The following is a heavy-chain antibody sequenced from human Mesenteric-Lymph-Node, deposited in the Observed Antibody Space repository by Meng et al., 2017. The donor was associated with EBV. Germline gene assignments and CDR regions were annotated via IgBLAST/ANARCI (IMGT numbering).Heavy chain of an antibody. CDR3: ARAHYRSGWYGFNY. CDR2: GSPSGGSA. J-gene: IGHJ4*02. Sequence: QLQPVQSGAGVKRPGASVKVSCKASGDTFNTYYIHWVRQAPGQGLEWMGIGSPSGGSASYAQKFQGRVTMTRDTSTNTDYVELSSLASEDTAIYYCARAHYRSGWYGFNYWGQGTLVTVSS. CDR1: GDTFNTYY. D-gene: IGHD6-19*01. V-gene: IGHV1-46*02.